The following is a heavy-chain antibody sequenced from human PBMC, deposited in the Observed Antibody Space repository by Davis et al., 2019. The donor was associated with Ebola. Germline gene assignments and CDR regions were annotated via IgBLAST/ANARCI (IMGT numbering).Heavy chain of an antibody. CDR3: AVAARYYYYGMDV. J-gene: IGHJ6*02. D-gene: IGHD6-6*01. V-gene: IGHV4-59*04. Sequence: MPSETLSLTCTVSGGSISSYYWSWIRRPPGKGLEWIGYIYYSGSTYYNPSLKSRVTISVDTSKNQFSLKLSSVTAADTAVYYCAVAARYYYYGMDVWGQGTTVTVSS. CDR2: IYYSGST. CDR1: GGSISSYY.